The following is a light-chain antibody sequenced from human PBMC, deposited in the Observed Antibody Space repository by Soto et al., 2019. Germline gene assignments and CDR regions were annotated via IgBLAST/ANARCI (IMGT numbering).Light chain of an antibody. CDR1: SSDVGNYNS. V-gene: IGLV2-14*01. J-gene: IGLJ1*01. CDR2: DVS. CDR3: SSYTSSSTYV. Sequence: QSALTQPASVSGSPGQSISISCTGTSSDVGNYNSVSWYQQRPDKVPKLMIYDVSNRPSGVSNRFSGSKSGNTASLTISGLQAEDEADYYCSSYTSSSTYVLGTGTKLTVL.